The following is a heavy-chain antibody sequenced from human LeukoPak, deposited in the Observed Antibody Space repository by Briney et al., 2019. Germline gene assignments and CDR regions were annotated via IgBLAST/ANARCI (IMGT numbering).Heavy chain of an antibody. Sequence: SQTLSLTCTVSGGSISSGGYYWSWIRQHPGKGLEWIGYIYYSRSTYYNPSLKSRVTTSVDTSKNQFSLKLSPVTAADTAVYYCARVRGITMIVVVISTIPVGYFDLWGRGTLVTVSS. D-gene: IGHD3-22*01. CDR3: ARVRGITMIVVVISTIPVGYFDL. J-gene: IGHJ2*01. CDR1: GGSISSGGYY. CDR2: IYYSRST. V-gene: IGHV4-31*03.